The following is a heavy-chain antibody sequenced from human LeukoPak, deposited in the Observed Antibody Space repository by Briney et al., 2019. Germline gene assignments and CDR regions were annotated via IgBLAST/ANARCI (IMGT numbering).Heavy chain of an antibody. V-gene: IGHV3-30*02. CDR3: AKDRKPGFRPGMVRGVIIDWFDP. CDR2: IRYDGSNK. CDR1: GFTFTNFA. Sequence: PGGSLRLSCAASGFTFTNFAMHWVRQAPGKGLEWVAFIRYDGSNKYYADSVKGRFTISRDNSKNTLYLQMNSLRAEDTAVYYCAKDRKPGFRPGMVRGVIIDWFDPWGQGTLVTVSS. J-gene: IGHJ5*02. D-gene: IGHD3-10*01.